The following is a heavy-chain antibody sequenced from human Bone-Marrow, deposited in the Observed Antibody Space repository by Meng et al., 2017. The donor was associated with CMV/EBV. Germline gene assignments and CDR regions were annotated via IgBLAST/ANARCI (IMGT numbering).Heavy chain of an antibody. CDR1: GYTLTSYG. V-gene: IGHV1-8*01. D-gene: IGHD2-21*01. Sequence: SGTVSCKVSGYTLTSYGINWVRRAAGRGLEWMGWMNPNSGNTGYAQKFQGGVTMTRNTSISTAYMELSSLRSEDTAVYYCARGALGWNWGQGTLVTVSS. CDR2: MNPNSGNT. CDR3: ARGALGWN. J-gene: IGHJ4*02.